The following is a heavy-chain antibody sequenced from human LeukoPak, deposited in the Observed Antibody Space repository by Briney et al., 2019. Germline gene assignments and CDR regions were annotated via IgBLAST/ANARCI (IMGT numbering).Heavy chain of an antibody. CDR1: GGSFNACY. J-gene: IGHJ4*01. Sequence: SSETLSLTCAVSGGSFNACYWSWIRQPPGQGLEWIGEINHSGRPMYNPSLKGRLIMSVDTSRKQISLKLNSVTAADTAIYYCAGAGYYDSSRDHWGQGTPVTVSS. CDR3: AGAGYYDSSRDH. CDR2: INHSGRP. D-gene: IGHD3-22*01. V-gene: IGHV4-34*01.